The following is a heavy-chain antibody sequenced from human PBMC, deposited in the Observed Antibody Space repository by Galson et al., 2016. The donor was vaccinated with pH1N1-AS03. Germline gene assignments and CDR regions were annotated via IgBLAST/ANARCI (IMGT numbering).Heavy chain of an antibody. Sequence: SVKVSCKASGYTFTGYYMHWVRQAPGQGLEWMGWINPNSGGTNYAQKVQGRVTMTRDTSISTAYMELSRLRSGDTAVYYCARSHPAFDSSGYYYDYWGQGTLVTVSS. CDR1: GYTFTGYY. V-gene: IGHV1-2*02. CDR3: ARSHPAFDSSGYYYDY. CDR2: INPNSGGT. J-gene: IGHJ4*02. D-gene: IGHD3-22*01.